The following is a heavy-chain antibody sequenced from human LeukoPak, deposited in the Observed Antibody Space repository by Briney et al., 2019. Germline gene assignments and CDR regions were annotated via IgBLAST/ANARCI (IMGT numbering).Heavy chain of an antibody. CDR3: SKCYSWSQKSVDY. CDR1: GFTFSSYA. D-gene: IGHD1-26*01. CDR2: ISSSGGST. J-gene: IGHJ4*02. V-gene: IGHV3-23*01. Sequence: GGSLSLSCALSGFTFSSYAMTWVRQAPEKGREWVSGISSSGGSTYYADSVEGRLTISRDNSKNTLHLQMSNLRAEDTAVYYCSKCYSWSQKSVDYWGQGTLVIVSS.